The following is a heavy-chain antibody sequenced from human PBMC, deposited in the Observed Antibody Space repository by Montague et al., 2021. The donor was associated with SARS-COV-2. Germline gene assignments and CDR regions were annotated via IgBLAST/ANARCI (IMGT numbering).Heavy chain of an antibody. CDR3: ARLLPDGTVVATDIPFDS. J-gene: IGHJ4*02. CDR1: GASISRSDYY. Sequence: SETLSLTCNVSGASISRSDYYWAWIRQPPGKGLELIGSIHYIGNTHYNPSLESRVTISVDTSENQFSLKLRSVIAADTAVHYCARLLPDGTVVATDIPFDSWGQGTLVTASS. CDR2: IHYIGNT. D-gene: IGHD2-21*02. V-gene: IGHV4-39*01.